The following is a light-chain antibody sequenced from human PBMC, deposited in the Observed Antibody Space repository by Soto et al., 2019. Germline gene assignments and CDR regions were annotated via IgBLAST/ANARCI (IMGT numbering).Light chain of an antibody. V-gene: IGKV1-5*03. Sequence: DIQMTQSPSTLSGSVGDRVTITCRASQTISSWLAWYQQKPGKAPKLLIYKASTLKSGVPSRFSGSGSGTEFTLTISSLQPDDFATYHCQQYNSYSTFGQGTKVDLK. CDR1: QTISSW. CDR2: KAS. J-gene: IGKJ1*01. CDR3: QQYNSYST.